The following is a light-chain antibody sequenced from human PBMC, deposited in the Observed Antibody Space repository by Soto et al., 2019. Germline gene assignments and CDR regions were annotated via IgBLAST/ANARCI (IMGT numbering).Light chain of an antibody. CDR3: QQYNPYSPWT. V-gene: IGKV1-5*03. Sequence: DLQMTQSPSTLSASVGDRVTISCRASRSITGWLAWFQQKPGKAPKLLISKASNLESGFPSRFSGSGSGTDFTLTISGLQPDDFATYYCQQYNPYSPWTFGQGTKVDIK. J-gene: IGKJ1*01. CDR1: RSITGW. CDR2: KAS.